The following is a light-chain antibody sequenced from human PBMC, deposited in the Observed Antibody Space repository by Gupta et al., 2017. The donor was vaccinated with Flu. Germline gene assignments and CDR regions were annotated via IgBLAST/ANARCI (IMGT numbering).Light chain of an antibody. Sequence: QSVLTQPPSASGPPGQRVTISCSGSSSNIGSNALNWYQQLPGTAPKLLIYSDNQRPSGVPDRFSGSKSDTSASLAISGLQSEDEADYFCSTWDDSLNGVLFGGGTKLTVL. CDR2: SDN. J-gene: IGLJ2*01. CDR1: SSNIGSNA. CDR3: STWDDSLNGVL. V-gene: IGLV1-44*01.